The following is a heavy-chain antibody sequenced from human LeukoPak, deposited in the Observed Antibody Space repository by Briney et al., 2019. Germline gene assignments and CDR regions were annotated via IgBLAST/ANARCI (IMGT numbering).Heavy chain of an antibody. Sequence: SVKVSCKASGGTFSSYAISWVRQAPGQGLEWTGGIIPIFGTANYAQKFQGRVTITADESTSTAYMELSSLRSEDTAVYYCARADRYYDILTGYYRQYYFDYWGQGTLVTVSS. J-gene: IGHJ4*02. D-gene: IGHD3-9*01. CDR1: GGTFSSYA. CDR3: ARADRYYDILTGYYRQYYFDY. V-gene: IGHV1-69*13. CDR2: IIPIFGTA.